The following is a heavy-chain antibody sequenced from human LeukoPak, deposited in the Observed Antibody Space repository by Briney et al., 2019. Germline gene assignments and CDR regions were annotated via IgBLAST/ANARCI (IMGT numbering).Heavy chain of an antibody. CDR2: INHSGST. CDR3: ARVYSSGWYEGAFDI. Sequence: PSETLSLTCAVYGGSFSGYYWSWIRQPPGKGLEWIGEINHSGSTNYNPSLKSRVTISVDTSKNRFSLKLSSVTAADTAVYYCARVYSSGWYEGAFDIWGQGTMVTVSS. D-gene: IGHD6-19*01. J-gene: IGHJ3*02. V-gene: IGHV4-34*01. CDR1: GGSFSGYY.